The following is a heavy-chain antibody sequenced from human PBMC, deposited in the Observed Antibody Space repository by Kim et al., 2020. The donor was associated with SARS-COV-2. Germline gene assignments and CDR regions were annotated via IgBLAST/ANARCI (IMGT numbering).Heavy chain of an antibody. CDR3: ARAYGNGGITIFGVVVYYYYGMDV. D-gene: IGHD3-3*01. CDR1: GYTFTSYG. CDR2: ISAYNGNT. V-gene: IGHV1-18*04. J-gene: IGHJ6*02. Sequence: ASVKVSCKASGYTFTSYGISWVRQAPGQGLEWMGWISAYNGNTNYAQKLQGRFTMTTDTSTSTAYMELRSLRSDDTAVYYCARAYGNGGITIFGVVVYYYYGMDVWGQGTTVTVSS.